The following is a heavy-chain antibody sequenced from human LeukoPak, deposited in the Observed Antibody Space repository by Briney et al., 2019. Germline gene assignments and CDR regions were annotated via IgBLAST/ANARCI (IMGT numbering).Heavy chain of an antibody. V-gene: IGHV3-15*01. J-gene: IGHJ6*03. CDR3: TTADDYDFWSGYYDYYYYYYMDV. CDR1: GFTFSNAW. CDR2: IKSKTDGGTT. D-gene: IGHD3-3*01. Sequence: GGSLRLSCAASGFTFSNAWMSWVRQAPGKGLEWVGRIKSKTDGGTTDYAAPVKGSFTISRDDSKNTLYLQMNSLKTEDTAVYYCTTADDYDFWSGYYDYYYYYYMDVWGKGTAVTVSS.